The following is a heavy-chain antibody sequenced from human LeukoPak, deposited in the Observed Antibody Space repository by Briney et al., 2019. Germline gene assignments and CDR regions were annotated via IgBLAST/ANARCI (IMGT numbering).Heavy chain of an antibody. J-gene: IGHJ4*02. CDR1: GFTFSNYA. CDR3: AKDLHDYGPY. V-gene: IGHV3-23*01. CDR2: ISGSGAST. D-gene: IGHD4-17*01. Sequence: GGSLRLSCAASGFTFSNYAMSWVRQAPAQGLEWVSAISGSGASTYYADSVKGRFTISRDNSKNTLYLQMNSLRAGDTAVYYRAKDLHDYGPYWGQGTLVTVSS.